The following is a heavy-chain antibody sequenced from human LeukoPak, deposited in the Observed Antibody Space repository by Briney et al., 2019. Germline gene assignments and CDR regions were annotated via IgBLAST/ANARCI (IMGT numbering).Heavy chain of an antibody. J-gene: IGHJ4*02. CDR1: GFTFDDYA. Sequence: GGSLRLSCAASGFTFDDYAMHWVRQAPGKGLEWVSLISGDGGSTYYADSVKGRFTISRDNSKNSLYPQLNSLRTEDTALYYCAKDPDYYDSSGYYGAPDYWGQGTLVTVSS. D-gene: IGHD3-22*01. V-gene: IGHV3-43*02. CDR3: AKDPDYYDSSGYYGAPDY. CDR2: ISGDGGST.